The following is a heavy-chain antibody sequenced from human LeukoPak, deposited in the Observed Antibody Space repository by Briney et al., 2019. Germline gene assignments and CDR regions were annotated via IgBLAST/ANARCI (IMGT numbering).Heavy chain of an antibody. D-gene: IGHD2-2*01. J-gene: IGHJ6*02. CDR3: ASSVVPAAYSEDYYYYYGMDV. CDR2: INPNSGGT. Sequence: ASVKVSCKASGYTFTGYYMHWVRQAPGQGLEWMGWINPNSGGTNYAQKFQGRVTMTRDTSISTAYMELSRLRSDDTAVYYCASSVVPAAYSEDYYYYYGMDVWAKGPRSPSP. CDR1: GYTFTGYY. V-gene: IGHV1-2*02.